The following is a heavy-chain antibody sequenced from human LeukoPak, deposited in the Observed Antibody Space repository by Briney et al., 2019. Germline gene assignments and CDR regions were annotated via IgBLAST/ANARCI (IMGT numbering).Heavy chain of an antibody. J-gene: IGHJ5*02. CDR3: ARGGNYWPQWWFDP. D-gene: IGHD1-26*01. CDR1: GGSISSYY. V-gene: IGHV4-59*01. Sequence: SEALSLTCTVSGGSISSYYWSWIRQPPGKGLEWIGYIYYSGSTNYNPSLKSRVTISVDTSKNQFSLELNSVTPADTAVYYCARGGNYWPQWWFDPWGRGTLVSVSS. CDR2: IYYSGST.